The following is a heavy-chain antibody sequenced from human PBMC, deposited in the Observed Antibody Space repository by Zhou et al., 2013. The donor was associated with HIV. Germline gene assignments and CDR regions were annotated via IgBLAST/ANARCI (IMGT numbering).Heavy chain of an antibody. CDR2: IHYSGST. CDR1: GGSISSHY. D-gene: IGHD2-2*01. Sequence: QVQLQESGPGQVKPSETLSLTCTVSGGSISSHYWSWIRQPPGKGLEYIGYIHYSGSTNYNPSLKSRVTISVDTSKNQFSLKLSSVNAADTAVYYCARWRMDCSSTSCYWGRFDIWGQGTMVTVSS. V-gene: IGHV4-59*11. J-gene: IGHJ3*02. CDR3: ARWRMDCSSTSCYWGRFDI.